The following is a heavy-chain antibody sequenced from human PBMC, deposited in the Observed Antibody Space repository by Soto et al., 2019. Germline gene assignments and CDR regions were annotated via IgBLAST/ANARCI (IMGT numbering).Heavy chain of an antibody. CDR1: GFTFSDYY. D-gene: IGHD3-3*01. V-gene: IGHV3-11*01. J-gene: IGHJ3*02. CDR3: ARDHGELYDDFWSGSQGAAFDI. Sequence: PGGSLRLSCAASGFTFSDYYMSWIRQAPGKGLEWVSYISSSGSTIYYADSVKGRFTISRDNAKNSLYLQMNSLRAEDTAVYYCARDHGELYDDFWSGSQGAAFDIWGQGTMVTVSS. CDR2: ISSSGSTI.